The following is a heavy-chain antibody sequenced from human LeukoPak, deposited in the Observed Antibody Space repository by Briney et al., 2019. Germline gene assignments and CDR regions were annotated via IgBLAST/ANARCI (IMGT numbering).Heavy chain of an antibody. CDR2: ISGSGGST. CDR3: ARDPYSGSYGNYYYYFMDV. J-gene: IGHJ6*03. D-gene: IGHD1-26*01. Sequence: GGSLRLSCAASGFTFSSYGMSWVRRAPGKGLEWVSAISGSGGSTYYADSVKGRFTISRDNAKNSLYLQMNSLRAEDTAVYYCARDPYSGSYGNYYYYFMDVWGKGTTVTISS. CDR1: GFTFSSYG. V-gene: IGHV3-23*01.